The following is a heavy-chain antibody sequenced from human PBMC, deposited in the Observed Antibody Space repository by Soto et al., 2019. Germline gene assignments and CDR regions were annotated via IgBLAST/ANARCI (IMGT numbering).Heavy chain of an antibody. Sequence: SETLSLTCTVSGGSISSYYWSWIRQPPGKGLEWIGYVYYSGSTNYNPSLKSRVTISVDTSKNQFSLKLRSVTAADTAVYYCARLGLKYSTRGFWFDPWGQGTLVTVSS. J-gene: IGHJ5*02. D-gene: IGHD6-13*01. CDR1: GGSISSYY. CDR2: VYYSGST. V-gene: IGHV4-59*01. CDR3: ARLGLKYSTRGFWFDP.